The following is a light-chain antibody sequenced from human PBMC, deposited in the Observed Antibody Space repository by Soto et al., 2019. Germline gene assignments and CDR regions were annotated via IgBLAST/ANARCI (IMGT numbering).Light chain of an antibody. CDR3: LQTFTTHIP. J-gene: IGKJ4*01. V-gene: IGKV1-39*01. CDR2: SSS. CDR1: QNIADY. Sequence: ILMSHSLAAFSASPEDRVTITCRASQNIADYLSWYQQKPGKAPKLLMYSSSILHDGVSSRFSGDGSGTAFTLTITGLQPEDFATYYCLQTFTTHIPFGGGTKVDI.